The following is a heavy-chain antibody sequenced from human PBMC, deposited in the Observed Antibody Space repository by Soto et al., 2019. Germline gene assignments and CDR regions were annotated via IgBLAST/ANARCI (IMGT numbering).Heavy chain of an antibody. Sequence: SETLSLTCTVSGGSISSSSYYWGWIRHPPGKGLEWIGSIYYSGSTYYNPSLKSRVTISVDTSKNQFSLKLSSLTAADAAVYYCALCETFRGVNPLGIPLDPWGQGTLVTVSS. CDR3: ALCETFRGVNPLGIPLDP. CDR2: IYYSGST. CDR1: GGSISSSSYY. J-gene: IGHJ5*02. D-gene: IGHD3-10*01. V-gene: IGHV4-39*01.